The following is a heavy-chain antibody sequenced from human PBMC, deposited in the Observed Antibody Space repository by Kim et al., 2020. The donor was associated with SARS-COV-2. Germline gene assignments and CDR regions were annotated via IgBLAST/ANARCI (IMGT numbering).Heavy chain of an antibody. CDR3: AREVEEWLRPRCPRFDY. Sequence: SETLSLTCTVSGGSISSYYWSWIRQPAGKGLEWIGRIYTSGSTNYNPSLKSRVTMSVDTSKNQFSLKLSSVTAADTAVYYCAREVEEWLRPRCPRFDYWGQGTLVTVSS. J-gene: IGHJ4*02. D-gene: IGHD5-12*01. V-gene: IGHV4-4*07. CDR1: GGSISSYY. CDR2: IYTSGST.